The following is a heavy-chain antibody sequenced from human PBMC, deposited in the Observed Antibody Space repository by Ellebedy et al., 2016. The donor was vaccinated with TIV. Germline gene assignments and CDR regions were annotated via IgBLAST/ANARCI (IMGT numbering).Heavy chain of an antibody. CDR1: GYTFTSYG. Sequence: ASVKVSCKASGYTFTSYGISWVRQAPGQGLEWMGWISAYNGNTNYAQKLQGRVTMTTDTSTSTAYMELRSLRSDDTAVYYCSFDDYGDYVGDYWGQGTLVTVSS. V-gene: IGHV1-18*01. CDR3: SFDDYGDYVGDY. D-gene: IGHD4-17*01. J-gene: IGHJ4*02. CDR2: ISAYNGNT.